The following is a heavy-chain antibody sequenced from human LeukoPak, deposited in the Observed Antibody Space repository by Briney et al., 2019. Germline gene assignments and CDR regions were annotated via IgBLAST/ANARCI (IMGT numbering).Heavy chain of an antibody. Sequence: ASVKISCKVSGYTLTELSMHWVRQAPGKGLEWMGGFDPEDGETIYAQKFQGRVTMTEDTSTDTAYMELSSLRSEDTAVYYCARDGVTMVRGVIIEQWVDYWGQGTLVTVSS. CDR3: ARDGVTMVRGVIIEQWVDY. D-gene: IGHD3-10*01. CDR2: FDPEDGET. V-gene: IGHV1-24*01. CDR1: GYTLTELS. J-gene: IGHJ4*02.